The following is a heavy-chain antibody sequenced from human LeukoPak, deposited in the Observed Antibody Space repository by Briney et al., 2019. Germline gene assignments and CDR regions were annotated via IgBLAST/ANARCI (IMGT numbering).Heavy chain of an antibody. CDR2: IKSKTDGGTT. D-gene: IGHD2-15*01. Sequence: GGSLRPSCAASGFTFSNAWMSWVRQAPGKGLEWVGRIKSKTDGGTTDYAAPVKGRFTISRDVSKNTLYLQMNSLKTEDTAVYYCTTGLVLGYCSGGSCYDAKDYWGQGTLVTVSS. V-gene: IGHV3-15*01. CDR3: TTGLVLGYCSGGSCYDAKDY. CDR1: GFTFSNAW. J-gene: IGHJ4*02.